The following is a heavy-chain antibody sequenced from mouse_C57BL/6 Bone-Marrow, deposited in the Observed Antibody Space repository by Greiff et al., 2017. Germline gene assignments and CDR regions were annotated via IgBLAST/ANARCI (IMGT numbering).Heavy chain of an antibody. CDR3: AREGWLRLLCYFDA. CDR2: IDPSDSYT. J-gene: IGHJ1*03. Sequence: QVQLQQPGAELVKPGASVKLSCKASGYTFTSYWMQWVKQRPGQGLEWIGEIDPSDSYTNYNQKFKGKATLTVDTPSSTAYMQLRSLTSEDSAVYYWAREGWLRLLCYFDAGGTGPPVTVSP. CDR1: GYTFTSYW. V-gene: IGHV1-50*01. D-gene: IGHD2-2*01.